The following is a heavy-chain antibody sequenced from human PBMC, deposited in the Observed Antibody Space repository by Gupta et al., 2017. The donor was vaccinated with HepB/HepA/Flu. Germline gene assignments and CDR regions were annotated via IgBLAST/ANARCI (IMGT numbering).Heavy chain of an antibody. CDR3: ARVDDAGGWMWLDP. CDR1: GFTFHNYW. Sequence: EVQLVESGGGLVQPGGSLRLSCAASGFTFHNYWMSWVRQAPGKGLEWVAKIKQDGSEKYYVDAGKGRFTISRDNAKKALYLQMNRLRGEDTAVYYCARVDDAGGWMWLDPWGQGTLVTVS. V-gene: IGHV3-7*01. CDR2: IKQDGSEK. D-gene: IGHD5-12*01. J-gene: IGHJ5*02.